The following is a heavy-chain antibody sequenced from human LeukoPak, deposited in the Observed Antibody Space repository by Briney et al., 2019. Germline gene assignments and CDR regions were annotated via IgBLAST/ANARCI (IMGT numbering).Heavy chain of an antibody. Sequence: GGSLRLSCAASGFIFSNYGMHWVRQAPGKGLEWVTFIQYDVSSIYYADSVKGRFTISRDNSKNTVYLQMNSLRPEDTAVYYCVQEAGAVAGRFDHWGQGTLATVSS. V-gene: IGHV3-30*02. J-gene: IGHJ4*02. D-gene: IGHD6-19*01. CDR1: GFIFSNYG. CDR2: IQYDVSSI. CDR3: VQEAGAVAGRFDH.